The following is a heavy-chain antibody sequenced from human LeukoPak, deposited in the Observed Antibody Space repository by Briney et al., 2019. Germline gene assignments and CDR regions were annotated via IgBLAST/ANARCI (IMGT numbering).Heavy chain of an antibody. D-gene: IGHD6-19*01. Sequence: PSETLSLTCTVSGGSISSGSYYWSWIRQPAGKGLEWIGRIYTSGSTNYNPSLKCRVTISVDTSKNQFSLKLSSVTAADTAVYYCARLVVGAVAGRMYYFDYWGQGTLVTVSS. CDR3: ARLVVGAVAGRMYYFDY. CDR2: IYTSGST. V-gene: IGHV4-61*02. CDR1: GGSISSGSYY. J-gene: IGHJ4*02.